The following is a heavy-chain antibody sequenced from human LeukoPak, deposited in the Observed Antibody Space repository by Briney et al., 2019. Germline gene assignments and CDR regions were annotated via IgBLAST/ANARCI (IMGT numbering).Heavy chain of an antibody. CDR2: SSDDGGRT. CDR3: TKMTVGVSQGWAFDI. V-gene: IGHV3-23*01. J-gene: IGHJ3*02. Sequence: PGGSLRLSCAASGLTCSSHAMSWVRQAPGKGLEWVSTSSDDGGRTDYADSVKGRFTISRDNSKNTLHLQMNSLSAEDTAVYYCTKMTVGVSQGWAFDIWGQGTVVTVSS. CDR1: GLTCSSHA. D-gene: IGHD3-10*01.